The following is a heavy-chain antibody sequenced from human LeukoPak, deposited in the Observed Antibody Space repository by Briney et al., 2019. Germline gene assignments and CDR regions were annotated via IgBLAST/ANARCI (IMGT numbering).Heavy chain of an antibody. CDR1: GYSISSAYY. Sequence: SETLPLTCAVSGYSISSAYYWGWIRQPPAKGLEWIGSIFHSGSTYYNPSLKSRVTISVDTSMTQFSLKLSSVTAADTAVYYCARHTNSWSGYSDYWGQGTLVTVSS. D-gene: IGHD3-3*01. CDR3: ARHTNSWSGYSDY. CDR2: IFHSGST. V-gene: IGHV4-38-2*01. J-gene: IGHJ4*02.